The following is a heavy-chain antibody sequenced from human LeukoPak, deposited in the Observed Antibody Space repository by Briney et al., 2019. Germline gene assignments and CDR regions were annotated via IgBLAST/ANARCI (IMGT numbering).Heavy chain of an antibody. V-gene: IGHV4-39*07. J-gene: IGHJ5*02. Sequence: SETLSLTCTVSGGSISSSSYYRGWIRQPPGKGLEWLGSIYYSGSTYYNPSLKSRVTISVDTSKNQCSLKLSSVTAADTAVYYCARGTGVVIIQTLYNWFDPWGQGTLVTVSS. CDR3: ARGTGVVIIQTLYNWFDP. D-gene: IGHD3-3*01. CDR1: GGSISSSSYY. CDR2: IYYSGST.